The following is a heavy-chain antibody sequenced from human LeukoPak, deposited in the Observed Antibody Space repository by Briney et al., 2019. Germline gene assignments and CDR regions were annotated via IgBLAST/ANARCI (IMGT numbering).Heavy chain of an antibody. V-gene: IGHV1-24*01. CDR2: FDPEDGET. D-gene: IGHD4-17*01. J-gene: IGHJ5*02. Sequence: ASVKVSCKVSGYTLTELSMHWVRQAPGKELEWMGGFDPEDGETIYAQKFQGRVTMTEDTSTDTAYMELSSLRSEDTAVYYCATGAYGDYVQQYNWFDPWGQGTLVTVSS. CDR3: ATGAYGDYVQQYNWFDP. CDR1: GYTLTELS.